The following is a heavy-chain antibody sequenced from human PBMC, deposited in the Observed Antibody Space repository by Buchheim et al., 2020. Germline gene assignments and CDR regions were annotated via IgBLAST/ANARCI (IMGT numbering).Heavy chain of an antibody. D-gene: IGHD4-17*01. CDR2: ISSSGSTI. Sequence: VQLVESGGGVVQPGRSLRLSCAASGFTFSSYAMHWVRQAPGKGLEWVSYISSSGSTIYYADSVKGRFTISRDNAKNSLYLQMNSLRAEDTAVYYCARDSRRPDYGDYLYYYGMDVWGQGTT. CDR3: ARDSRRPDYGDYLYYYGMDV. V-gene: IGHV3-48*04. J-gene: IGHJ6*02. CDR1: GFTFSSYA.